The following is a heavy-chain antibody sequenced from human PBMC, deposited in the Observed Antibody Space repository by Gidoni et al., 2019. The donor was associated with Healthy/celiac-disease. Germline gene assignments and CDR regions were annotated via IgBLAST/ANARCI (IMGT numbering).Heavy chain of an antibody. D-gene: IGHD2-15*01. CDR3: ARVDSLYGMDV. CDR2: INHSGST. V-gene: IGHV4-34*01. J-gene: IGHJ6*02. CDR1: GGSFSGYY. Sequence: QVQLQQWGAGLLKPSETLSLTCAVDGGSFSGYYWSWIRQPPGKGLEWIGEINHSGSTNYNPSLKSRVTISVDTSKNQFSLKLSSVTAADTAVYYCARVDSLYGMDVWGQGTTVTVSS.